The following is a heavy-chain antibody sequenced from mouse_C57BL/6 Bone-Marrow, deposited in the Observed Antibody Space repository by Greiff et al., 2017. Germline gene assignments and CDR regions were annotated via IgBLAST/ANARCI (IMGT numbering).Heavy chain of an antibody. V-gene: IGHV7-1*01. CDR3: ARDEYYYGSTSYAMNY. CDR1: GFTFSDFY. Sequence: EVNVVESGGGLVQSGRSLRLSCATSGFTFSDFYMEWVRQAPGKGLEWIAASRHKANDYTTEYSASVKGRFIVSRDTSQSILYLQMNALRAEDTGSYYCARDEYYYGSTSYAMNYWGQGTSVTVSS. J-gene: IGHJ4*01. D-gene: IGHD1-1*01. CDR2: SRHKANDYTT.